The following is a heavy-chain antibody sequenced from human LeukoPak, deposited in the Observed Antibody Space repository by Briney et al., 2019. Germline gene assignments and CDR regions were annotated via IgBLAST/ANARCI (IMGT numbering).Heavy chain of an antibody. CDR2: IYYSGST. D-gene: IGHD4-17*01. V-gene: IGHV4-39*02. Sequence: KSSETLSLTCTVSGGSISSTSYFWGWIRQPPGKGLEWIGTIYYSGSTYYNPSLKSRVTISVDTSKNHFFLKLSSVTATDTAVYYCAIAVTTGPFDYWGQGTLVTVSS. J-gene: IGHJ4*02. CDR3: AIAVTTGPFDY. CDR1: GGSISSTSYF.